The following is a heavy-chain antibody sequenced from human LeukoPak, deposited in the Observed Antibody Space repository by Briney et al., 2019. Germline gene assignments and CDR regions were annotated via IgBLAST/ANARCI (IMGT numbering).Heavy chain of an antibody. CDR1: GFTFSSYA. CDR2: ISGSGDST. Sequence: GGSLRLSCTVSGFTFSSYAMNWVRQAPGKGLEWVSTISGSGDSTYYADSVKGRFIISRDNSKNTLYLQMNSLRAEDTAVYYCARDRGYSCGYWGQGTLVTVSS. CDR3: ARDRGYSCGY. J-gene: IGHJ4*02. V-gene: IGHV3-23*01. D-gene: IGHD5-18*01.